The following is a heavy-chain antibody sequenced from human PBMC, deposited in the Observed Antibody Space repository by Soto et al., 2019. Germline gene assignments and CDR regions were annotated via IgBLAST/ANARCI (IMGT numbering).Heavy chain of an antibody. V-gene: IGHV3-23*01. CDR2: ITGNGDNT. CDR3: PAPSPRPDP. J-gene: IGHJ5*02. CDR1: GFTFSNFV. Sequence: EVPLLESGGGLVQPGGSLRLSCAASGFTFSNFVMCWVRQAPGKGLEWVSGITGNGDNTDYADSMKGRFTISRDNSKNTLYLQLNNLRVEDTAVYYCPAPSPRPDPWGQGTLVTVSS.